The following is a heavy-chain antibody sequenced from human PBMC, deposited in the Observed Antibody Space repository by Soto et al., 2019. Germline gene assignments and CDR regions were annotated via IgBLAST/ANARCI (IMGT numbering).Heavy chain of an antibody. J-gene: IGHJ4*02. Sequence: PWGPLRHSCAAPGVTISSIYMSRVSQAPGKGLEWVSVIYSGGSTYYADSVKGRFTISRHNSKNTLYLLMNSLRAEDTAVYYCARDFRPPYGVCYFDYWGQGTLVTVSS. CDR2: IYSGGST. V-gene: IGHV3-53*04. CDR1: GVTISSIY. D-gene: IGHD4-17*01. CDR3: ARDFRPPYGVCYFDY.